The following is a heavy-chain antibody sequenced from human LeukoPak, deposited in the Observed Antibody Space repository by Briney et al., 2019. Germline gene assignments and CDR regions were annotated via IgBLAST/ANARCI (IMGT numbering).Heavy chain of an antibody. V-gene: IGHV3-74*01. CDR3: ARDGLGFDY. CDR2: INSDGSST. CDR1: EFTFSSYW. J-gene: IGHJ4*02. Sequence: PGGPLGLSCAASEFTFSSYWMHWARHAQGKGLVWVSRINSDGSSTNYADSVKGRFTISRDNAKNTLYLQMKSLRAEDTAVYHCARDGLGFDYWGQGTLVTVSS. D-gene: IGHD3-22*01.